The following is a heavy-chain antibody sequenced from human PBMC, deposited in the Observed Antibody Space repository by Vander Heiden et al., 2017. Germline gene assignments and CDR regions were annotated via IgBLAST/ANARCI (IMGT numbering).Heavy chain of an antibody. Sequence: QLQPSGPRLAKPPQTLSPTRSIPRLSDPRNSAAWNRVRLCAPRGLEWLGRTYYRSKGYNDFAVSLKSRITINPGASKNHSSQQLNYGPPEDTAVYYCGGESDGVGATDGYWCQGTLVTVSS. V-gene: IGHV6-1*01. D-gene: IGHD1-26*01. CDR1: RLSDPRNSAA. CDR2: TYYRSKGYN. J-gene: IGHJ4*02. CDR3: GGESDGVGATDGY.